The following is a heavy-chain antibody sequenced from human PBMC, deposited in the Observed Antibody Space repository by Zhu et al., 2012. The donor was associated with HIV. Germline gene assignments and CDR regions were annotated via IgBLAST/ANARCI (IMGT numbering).Heavy chain of an antibody. J-gene: IGHJ5*02. CDR1: GGSFSGYY. Sequence: QVQLKQWGAGLLKPSETLSLTCAVYGGSFSGYYWSWIRQSPGKGLEWIGEVSHSGVTNYKASLKTRVTISIDTSKNQFSLKMKSVTAADTAIYYCARGLGIVSTLSNLVHPWGQGKSDHRLV. CDR2: VSHSGVT. V-gene: IGHV4-34*01. CDR3: ARGLGIVSTLSNLVHP. D-gene: IGHD1-26*01.